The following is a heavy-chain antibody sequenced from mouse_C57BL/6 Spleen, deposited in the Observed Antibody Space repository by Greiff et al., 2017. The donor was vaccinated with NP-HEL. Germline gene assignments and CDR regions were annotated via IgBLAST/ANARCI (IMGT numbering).Heavy chain of an antibody. CDR1: GYAFSSSW. Sequence: VQLQQSGPELVKPGASVKISCKASGYAFSSSWMNWVKQRPGKGLEWIGRIYPGDGDTNYNGKFKGKATLTADNSSSTAYMQLSSLTSEDSAVYFCARGDYSSSYPYFDYWGQGTTLTVSS. CDR3: ARGDYSSSYPYFDY. J-gene: IGHJ2*01. D-gene: IGHD1-1*01. V-gene: IGHV1-82*01. CDR2: IYPGDGDT.